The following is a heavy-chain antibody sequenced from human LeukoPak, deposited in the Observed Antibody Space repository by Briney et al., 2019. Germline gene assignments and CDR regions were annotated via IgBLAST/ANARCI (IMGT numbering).Heavy chain of an antibody. Sequence: PSETLSLTCSVSDGSVSSDKYYWNWIRQPPGKGLEWIGYIYYSGTTKYNPSLKSRVTISVDTSKGQFSLKLTSVTTADTAVYYCARQDGGPGPFDVWAEGQWSPSLQ. CDR3: ARQDGGPGPFDV. J-gene: IGHJ3*01. CDR2: IYYSGTT. D-gene: IGHD1-14*01. V-gene: IGHV4-61*01. CDR1: DGSVSSDKYY.